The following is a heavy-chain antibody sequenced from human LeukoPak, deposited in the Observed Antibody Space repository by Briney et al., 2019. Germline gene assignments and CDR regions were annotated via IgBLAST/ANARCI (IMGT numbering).Heavy chain of an antibody. D-gene: IGHD1-26*01. CDR2: INPSDGST. CDR1: GYTFTSYY. V-gene: IGHV1-46*01. CDR3: ARAWELLVDAFDI. J-gene: IGHJ3*02. Sequence: GASVKVSCKASGYTFTSYYMHWVRQAPGQGLEWMGIINPSDGSTSYAQKFQGRVTVTRDTSTSTVYMELSSLRSEDTAVYYCARAWELLVDAFDIWGQGTMVTVSS.